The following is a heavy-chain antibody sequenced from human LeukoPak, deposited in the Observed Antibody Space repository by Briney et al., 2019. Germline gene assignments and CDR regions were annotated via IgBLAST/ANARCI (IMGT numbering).Heavy chain of an antibody. CDR3: ARDGSQRAVAV. Sequence: PGGSLRLSCAASGFTVSSNYMSWVRQAPGKGLEWVSVIYSGGSTYYADSVKGRFTISRDNSKNTLYLQMNSLRAEDTAVYYCARDGSQRAVAVWGQGTLVTVSS. V-gene: IGHV3-53*01. J-gene: IGHJ4*02. D-gene: IGHD6-19*01. CDR2: IYSGGST. CDR1: GFTVSSNY.